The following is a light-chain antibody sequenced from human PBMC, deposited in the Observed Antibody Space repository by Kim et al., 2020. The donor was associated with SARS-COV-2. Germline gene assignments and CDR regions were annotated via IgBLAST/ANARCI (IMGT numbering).Light chain of an antibody. J-gene: IGLJ3*02. CDR1: SSDVDAYNY. CDR3: RSSTSGSTWV. V-gene: IGLV2-14*03. Sequence: QSVVTQPASVSGSPGQSITISCTGTSSDVDAYNYVSWYQQHPGKAPKLMIYDVSNRPSGVSNRFSGSKSGNTASLTISGLQADDEADYYCRSSTSGSTWVFGGGTQLTVL. CDR2: DVS.